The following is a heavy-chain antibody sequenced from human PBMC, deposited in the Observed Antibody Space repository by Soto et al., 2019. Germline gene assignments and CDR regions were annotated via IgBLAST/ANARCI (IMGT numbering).Heavy chain of an antibody. CDR3: AKDNDYGDYATSFDY. V-gene: IGHV3-30*18. CDR2: ISYDGSNK. D-gene: IGHD4-17*01. CDR1: GFTFSSYG. Sequence: QVQLVESGGGVVQPGRSLRLSCAASGFTFSSYGMHWVHQAPGKGLEWVAVISYDGSNKYYADSVKGRFTISRDNSKNTLHLQMNSLTAEYTAVYYCAKDNDYGDYATSFDYWGQGTLVTVSS. J-gene: IGHJ4*02.